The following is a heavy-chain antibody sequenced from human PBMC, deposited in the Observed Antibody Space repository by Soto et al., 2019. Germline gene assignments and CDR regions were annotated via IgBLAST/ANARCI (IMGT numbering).Heavy chain of an antibody. CDR1: GGSISIINYY. J-gene: IGHJ5*02. D-gene: IGHD3-22*01. V-gene: IGHV4-39*01. CDR2: IYYSGTT. Sequence: PSETLSLTCTVSGGSISIINYYWAWIRQPPGKGLEWIGSIYYSGTTYYNPSLKSRGTISVDTSKYQFSLKLSSVTAADTAMYYCARLSSDSSGSYYGGPYNWFHPWGQGTLVTVSS. CDR3: ARLSSDSSGSYYGGPYNWFHP.